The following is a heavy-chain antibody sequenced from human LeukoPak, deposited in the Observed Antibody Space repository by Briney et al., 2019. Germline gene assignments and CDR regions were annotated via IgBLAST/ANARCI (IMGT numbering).Heavy chain of an antibody. V-gene: IGHV1-2*02. CDR3: ARNQYCSSTSRHKGDMAPDY. CDR1: GYTFTGYY. Sequence: GASVKVSCKASGYTFTGYYMHWVRQAPGQGLEWMGWINPNSGGTNYAQKFQGRVTMTRDTSISTAYMELSRLRSDDTAVYYCARNQYCSSTSRHKGDMAPDYWGQGTLVTVSS. J-gene: IGHJ4*02. D-gene: IGHD2-2*01. CDR2: INPNSGGT.